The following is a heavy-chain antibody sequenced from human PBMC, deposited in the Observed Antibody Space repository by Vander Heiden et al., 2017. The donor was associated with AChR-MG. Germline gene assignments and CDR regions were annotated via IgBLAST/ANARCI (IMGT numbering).Heavy chain of an antibody. CDR1: GGPSSGYA. CDR3: ARGINYYYYYYGMDV. D-gene: IGHD1-1*01. Sequence: QVQLVQSGAEVKTPGSSVKVSCKASGGPSSGYAISWVRQAPGQGLEWMGGIIPIFGTANYAQKFQGRVTITADESTSTAYMELSSLRSEDTAVYYCARGINYYYYYYGMDVWGQGTTVTVSS. CDR2: IIPIFGTA. V-gene: IGHV1-69*01. J-gene: IGHJ6*02.